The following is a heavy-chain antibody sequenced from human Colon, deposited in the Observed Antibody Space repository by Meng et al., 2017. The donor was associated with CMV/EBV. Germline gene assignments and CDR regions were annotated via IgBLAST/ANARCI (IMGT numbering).Heavy chain of an antibody. CDR1: GFTFSAFS. D-gene: IGHD3-22*01. V-gene: IGHV3-7*01. J-gene: IGHJ4*02. CDR3: ARAMYYYDNSGFGH. Sequence: GESLKISCSASGFTFSAFSMNWVRQAPGKGLEWVANINQDGSEKYYLDSVKGRFTISRDNAKNSLYLQMNSLRAEDTAVYYCARAMYYYDNSGFGHWGQGTLVTVSS. CDR2: INQDGSEK.